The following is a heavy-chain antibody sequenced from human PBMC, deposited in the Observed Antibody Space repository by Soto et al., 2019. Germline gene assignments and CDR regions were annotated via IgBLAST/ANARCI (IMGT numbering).Heavy chain of an antibody. Sequence: GGSLRLSCAASGFTFSSYAMSWVRQAPGKGLEWVSAISGSGGSTYYADSVKGRFTISRDNSKNTLYLQMNSLRAEDTAVYYCAKANHMVRGPFTEYFQHWGQGTLVTVSS. D-gene: IGHD3-10*01. CDR1: GFTFSSYA. J-gene: IGHJ1*01. CDR2: ISGSGGST. CDR3: AKANHMVRGPFTEYFQH. V-gene: IGHV3-23*01.